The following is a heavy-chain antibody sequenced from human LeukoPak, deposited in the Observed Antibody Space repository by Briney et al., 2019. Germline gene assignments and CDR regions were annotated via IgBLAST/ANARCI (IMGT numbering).Heavy chain of an antibody. CDR1: GFTFGDYA. Sequence: PGRPLRLSCTASGFTFGDYAMSWFRQAPGKGLEWVGFIRSKAYGGTTEYAASVKGRFTISRDDSKSIAYLQMNSLKTEDTAVYYCYYYDSSGYEPLDYWGQGTLVTVSS. CDR2: IRSKAYGGTT. CDR3: YYYDSSGYEPLDY. D-gene: IGHD3-22*01. V-gene: IGHV3-49*03. J-gene: IGHJ4*02.